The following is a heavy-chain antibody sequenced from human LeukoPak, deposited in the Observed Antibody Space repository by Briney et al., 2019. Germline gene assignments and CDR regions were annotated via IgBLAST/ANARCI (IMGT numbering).Heavy chain of an antibody. CDR3: ARGRDRSKAGDL. CDR2: IYPHGIF. D-gene: IGHD5-24*01. CDR1: GGSCDDYY. Sequence: AETVSLTCDVYGGSCDDYYCSWIRQPPGKGLEWIGEIYPHGIFYYNSSLMSRVTISIDTTKGRFSLRLTSVTAADTAFYFCARGRDRSKAGDLWGQGSLVTVFS. V-gene: IGHV4-34*01. J-gene: IGHJ5*02.